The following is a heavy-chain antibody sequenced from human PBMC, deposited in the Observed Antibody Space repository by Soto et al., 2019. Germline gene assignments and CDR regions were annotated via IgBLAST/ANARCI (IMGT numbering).Heavy chain of an antibody. Sequence: AASVKVSCKASGYTFTSYGISWVRQAPGQGLEWMGWISAYNGNTNYAQKLQGRVTMTTDTSTSTAYMELRSLRSDDTAVYYCARDAKCTNVVCYSFYYDYGIDVRAQRTTVTGSS. V-gene: IGHV1-18*01. J-gene: IGHJ6*02. CDR2: ISAYNGNT. D-gene: IGHD2-8*01. CDR1: GYTFTSYG. CDR3: ARDAKCTNVVCYSFYYDYGIDV.